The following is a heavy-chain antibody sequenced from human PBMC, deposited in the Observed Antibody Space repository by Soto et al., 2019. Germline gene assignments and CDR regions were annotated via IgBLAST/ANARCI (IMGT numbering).Heavy chain of an antibody. CDR2: IYYSGGT. D-gene: IGHD6-13*01. CDR1: GGSISSYY. V-gene: IGHV4-59*01. CDR3: ARGRRGSRGAFDI. J-gene: IGHJ3*02. Sequence: SETLSLTCTVSGGSISSYYWSWIRQPPGKGLEWIGYIYYSGGTNYNPSLKSRVTISVDTSKNQFSLKLSSVTAADTAVYYCARGRRGSRGAFDIWGQGTMVTVSS.